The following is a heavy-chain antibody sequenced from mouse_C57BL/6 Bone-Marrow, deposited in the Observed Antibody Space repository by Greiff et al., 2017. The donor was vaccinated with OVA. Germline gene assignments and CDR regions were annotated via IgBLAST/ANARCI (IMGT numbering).Heavy chain of an antibody. Sequence: EVHLVESGGGLVQPGGSLKLSCAASGFTFSDYGMAWVRQAPRKGPEWVAFISNLAYSLYYADTVTGRFTISRENAKNTLYLEMSSLRSEDTAMYYCARHGHYGSSYWYVDVWGTGTTVTVSS. CDR2: ISNLAYSL. V-gene: IGHV5-15*01. CDR3: ARHGHYGSSYWYVDV. J-gene: IGHJ1*03. D-gene: IGHD1-1*01. CDR1: GFTFSDYG.